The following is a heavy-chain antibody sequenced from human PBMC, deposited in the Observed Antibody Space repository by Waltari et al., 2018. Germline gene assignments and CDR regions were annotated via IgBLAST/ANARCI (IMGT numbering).Heavy chain of an antibody. CDR1: GDTFSGYF. Sequence: QVQLVQSGAEVKKPGASVKVSCTASGDTFSGYFINWVRQAPGQGIEWVGRMSPVSGGTNVAQNFQGRVIMTRDTSINTAYMELISLRSDDTAVYYCARGDDEDYWGQGTLVTVSS. V-gene: IGHV1-2*06. CDR3: ARGDDEDY. D-gene: IGHD1-1*01. J-gene: IGHJ4*02. CDR2: MSPVSGGT.